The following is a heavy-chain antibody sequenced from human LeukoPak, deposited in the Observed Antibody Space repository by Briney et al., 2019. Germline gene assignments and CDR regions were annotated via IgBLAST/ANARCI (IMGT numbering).Heavy chain of an antibody. CDR1: GFTFSRYW. D-gene: IGHD3-10*01. CDR2: INQDGSEK. V-gene: IGHV3-7*01. CDR3: ARDRALVSMVRGVMGYFYYYMDV. J-gene: IGHJ6*03. Sequence: GGSLRLSCAAPGFTFSRYWMSWVRQAPGKGLEWVANINQDGSEKYYVDSVKGRFTISRDNAKNSLYLEMNSLRAEDTAVYYCARDRALVSMVRGVMGYFYYYMDVWGKGTTVTISS.